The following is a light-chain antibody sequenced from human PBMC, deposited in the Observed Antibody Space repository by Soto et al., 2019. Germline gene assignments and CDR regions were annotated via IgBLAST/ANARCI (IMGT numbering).Light chain of an antibody. J-gene: IGLJ3*02. CDR1: DSDIGNYNY. CDR2: EVN. V-gene: IGLV2-8*01. CDR3: SSSAGIYHYLV. Sequence: QSALTQPASVSGSPGQSITISCTGTDSDIGNYNYVSWYQQYPGEAPKLMIYEVNKRPSGVPDRFSGSKSGYTASLTVSGLQTEDEAFYYCSSSAGIYHYLVFGGGTKLTVL.